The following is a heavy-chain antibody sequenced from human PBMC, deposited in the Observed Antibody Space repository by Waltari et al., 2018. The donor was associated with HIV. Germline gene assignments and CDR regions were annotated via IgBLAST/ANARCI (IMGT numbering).Heavy chain of an antibody. CDR1: GYNFTNYG. CDR2: ISGYNGDT. V-gene: IGHV1-18*01. J-gene: IGHJ4*02. CDR3: ARDHYYGSSGYYSDY. D-gene: IGHD3-22*01. Sequence: QVHLVQSGAELRKPGASVTVSCKASGYNFTNYGITWVRQAPGQGLEWMGWISGYNGDTKYAQKVRGRLTMTTDTSTSTAYLEMGSLRFDDTAVYYCARDHYYGSSGYYSDYWGQGTLVTVSS.